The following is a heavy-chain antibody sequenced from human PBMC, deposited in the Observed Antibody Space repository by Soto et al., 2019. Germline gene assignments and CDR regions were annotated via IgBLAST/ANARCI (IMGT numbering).Heavy chain of an antibody. J-gene: IGHJ4*02. V-gene: IGHV1-69*13. D-gene: IGHD1-26*01. Sequence: SVKVSCKASGGALSSYAISWVRQAPGQGLEWMGGIIPIFGTANYAQKFQGRVTITADESTSTAYMELSSLRSEDTAVYYCASTTSPEPYDYWGQGTLVTVSS. CDR3: ASTTSPEPYDY. CDR2: IIPIFGTA. CDR1: GGALSSYA.